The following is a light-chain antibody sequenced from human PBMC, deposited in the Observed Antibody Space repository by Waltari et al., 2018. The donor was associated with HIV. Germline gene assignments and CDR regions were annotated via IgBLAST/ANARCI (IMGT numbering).Light chain of an antibody. CDR3: FATDSSVNHYV. CDR1: LFPRQY. V-gene: IGLV3-10*01. J-gene: IGLJ1*01. CDR2: EDT. Sequence: SYELPQPPSVSVSPGQTARINCFGELFPRQYDYWYQQKSGQAPVLVIHEDTKRPSGIPERFSGSSSGTVATLTITGAQVEDGADYYCFATDSSVNHYVFGTGTKVTVL.